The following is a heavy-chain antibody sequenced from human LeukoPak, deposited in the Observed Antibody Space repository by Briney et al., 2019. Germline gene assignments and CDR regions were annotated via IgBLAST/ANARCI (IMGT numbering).Heavy chain of an antibody. Sequence: GGSLRLSCAASGFTFSSYAMHWVRQAPGKGLEWVAVISYDGSNKYYADSVKGRSTISRDNSKNTLYLQMNSLRAEDTAVYYCARDSRVPAAIYYYYGMDVWGQGTTVTVSS. V-gene: IGHV3-30*04. CDR3: ARDSRVPAAIYYYYGMDV. CDR1: GFTFSSYA. J-gene: IGHJ6*02. CDR2: ISYDGSNK. D-gene: IGHD2-2*01.